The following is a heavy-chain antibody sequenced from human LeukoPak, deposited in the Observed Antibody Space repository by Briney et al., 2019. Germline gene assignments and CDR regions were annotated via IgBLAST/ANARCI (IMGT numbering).Heavy chain of an antibody. CDR1: GFTFSSYA. V-gene: IGHV4-34*01. J-gene: IGHJ4*02. CDR3: ARIGYYYDSSGYYYEEYFDY. CDR2: INHSGST. D-gene: IGHD3-22*01. Sequence: GSLRLSCAASGFTFSSYAMSWIRQPPGKGLEWIGEINHSGSTNYNPSLKSRVTISVDTSKNQFSLKLSSVTAADTAVYYCARIGYYYDSSGYYYEEYFDYWGQGTLVTVSS.